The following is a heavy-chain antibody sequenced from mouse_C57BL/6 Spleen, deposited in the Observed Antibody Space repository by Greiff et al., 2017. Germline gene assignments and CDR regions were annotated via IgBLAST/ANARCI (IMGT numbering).Heavy chain of an antibody. CDR2: IWSGGST. CDR3: AKILPVRYYAMDY. J-gene: IGHJ4*01. CDR1: GFSLTSYG. Sequence: VKLVESGPGLVQPSQSLSITCTVSGFSLTSYGVHWVRQPPGKGLEWLGVIWSGGSTDYNAAFISRLSISKDNSKSQVFFKMNSLQADDTAIYYCAKILPVRYYAMDYWGQGTSVTVSS. V-gene: IGHV2-4*01.